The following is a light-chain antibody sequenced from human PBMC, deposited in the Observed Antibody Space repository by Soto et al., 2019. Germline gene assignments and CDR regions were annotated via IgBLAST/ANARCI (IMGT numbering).Light chain of an antibody. J-gene: IGKJ4*01. CDR2: AAS. V-gene: IGKV1-39*01. Sequence: DNQMTQSPSSLSASAGDGVTLXXRASQSGGSYLNWYQHKPGKAPKXLIYAASSLQSGGPSRFSGSGSGTDFTLTISSLQPEDFATYYCQQSYKTTPTFGGGTKVDIK. CDR1: QSGGSY. CDR3: QQSYKTTPT.